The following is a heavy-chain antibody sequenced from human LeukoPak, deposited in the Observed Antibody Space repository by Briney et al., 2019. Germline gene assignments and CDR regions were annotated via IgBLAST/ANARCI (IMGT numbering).Heavy chain of an antibody. CDR3: ARETPYDFWSGYYTRGGGNWFDP. Sequence: TVKVSCKASGGTFSSYAISWVRQAPGQGLEWMGGSIPIFGTANYAQKFKGRVTITTDESTSTAYMELGSLRSEDTAVYYCARETPYDFWSGYYTRGGGNWFDPWGQGTLVTVSS. J-gene: IGHJ5*02. CDR2: SIPIFGTA. V-gene: IGHV1-69*05. D-gene: IGHD3-3*01. CDR1: GGTFSSYA.